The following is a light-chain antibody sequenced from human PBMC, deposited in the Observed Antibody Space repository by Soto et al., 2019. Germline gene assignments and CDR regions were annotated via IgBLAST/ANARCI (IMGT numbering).Light chain of an antibody. Sequence: QSVLTQPASVSDSPGQSITISCTGTSSDVGGSNFVSWYQQHPGKPPKLIIYDVANWPSGVSNRFSGSKSGSTAPLIISRLQTEDEADYYCVSYTSSTTYVFGTGTKLTVL. J-gene: IGLJ1*01. CDR1: SSDVGGSNF. V-gene: IGLV2-14*03. CDR3: VSYTSSTTYV. CDR2: DVA.